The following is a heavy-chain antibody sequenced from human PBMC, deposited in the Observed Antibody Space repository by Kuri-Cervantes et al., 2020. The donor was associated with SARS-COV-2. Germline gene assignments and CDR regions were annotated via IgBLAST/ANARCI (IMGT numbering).Heavy chain of an antibody. CDR2: ISAYNGNT. D-gene: IGHD3-10*01. V-gene: IGHV1-18*01. J-gene: IGHJ4*02. CDR3: ARDAAFYGSGNHFDY. Sequence: ASVKVSCKASGYTFTSYGISWVRQAPGQGLEWMGWISAYNGNTNYAQKLQGRVTMTTDTSTSTAYMELRSLRSDDTAVYYCARDAAFYGSGNHFDYWGQGTLVTVSS. CDR1: GYTFTSYG.